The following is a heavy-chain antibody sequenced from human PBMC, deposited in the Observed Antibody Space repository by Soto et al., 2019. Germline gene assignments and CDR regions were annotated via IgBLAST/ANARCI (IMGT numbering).Heavy chain of an antibody. Sequence: QVQLVQSGAEVKKPGSSVKVSCKASGGTFSSYAISWVRQAPGQGLEWMGGIIPIFGTANYAQKFQGRVTITADEATSTAYMELSSLRSEDTAVYYCARERLTGTTTFYYYYGMDVLGQGTTVTVSS. CDR1: GGTFSSYA. J-gene: IGHJ6*02. V-gene: IGHV1-69*01. D-gene: IGHD1-7*01. CDR2: IIPIFGTA. CDR3: ARERLTGTTTFYYYYGMDV.